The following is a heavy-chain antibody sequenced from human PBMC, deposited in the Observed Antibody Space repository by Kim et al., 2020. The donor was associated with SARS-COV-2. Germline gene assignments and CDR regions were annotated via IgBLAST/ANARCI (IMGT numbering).Heavy chain of an antibody. Sequence: GGSLRLSCAASGFTFSSYEMNWVRQAPGKGLEWVSYISSSGSTIYYADSVKGRFTISRDNAKNSLYLQMNSLRAEDTAVYYCARDGHRSQYFDYWGQGTLVTVSS. CDR1: GFTFSSYE. J-gene: IGHJ4*02. CDR3: ARDGHRSQYFDY. CDR2: ISSSGSTI. D-gene: IGHD2-21*01. V-gene: IGHV3-48*03.